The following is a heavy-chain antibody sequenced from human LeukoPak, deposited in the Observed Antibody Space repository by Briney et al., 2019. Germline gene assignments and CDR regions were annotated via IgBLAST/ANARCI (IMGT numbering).Heavy chain of an antibody. Sequence: GGSLRLSCAASGFTFSSYEMNWVRQAPGQGLEWVSYISSSGSTIYYADSVKGRFTISRDNAKNSLYLQMNSLSAEDMALYYCAKGGGGRLIYYYDMDVWGKGTTVTVSS. CDR2: ISSSGSTI. CDR1: GFTFSSYE. D-gene: IGHD3-16*01. CDR3: AKGGGGRLIYYYDMDV. J-gene: IGHJ6*03. V-gene: IGHV3-48*03.